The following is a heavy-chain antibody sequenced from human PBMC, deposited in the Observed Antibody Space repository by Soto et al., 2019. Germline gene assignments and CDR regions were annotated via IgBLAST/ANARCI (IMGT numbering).Heavy chain of an antibody. D-gene: IGHD3-22*01. CDR3: ARGDYYDSSGYLN. CDR2: IYYSVST. V-gene: IGHV4-31*03. J-gene: IGHJ4*02. CDR1: GGFISSGGYY. Sequence: QVQLQESGPGLVKPSQTLSLTCTVSGGFISSGGYYWSWIRQHPGKGLGWIGYIYYSVSTYYNASLKSRDTISVDTSKYRYSMKLSSVTAADTAVYYCARGDYYDSSGYLNWGQGTLVTVSS.